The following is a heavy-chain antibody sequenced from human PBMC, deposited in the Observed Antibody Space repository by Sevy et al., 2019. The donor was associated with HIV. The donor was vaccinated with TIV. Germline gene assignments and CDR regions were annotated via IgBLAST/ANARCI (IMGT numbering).Heavy chain of an antibody. V-gene: IGHV3-30*04. Sequence: GGSLRLSCSASGFRLNTYAMHWVRQAPGKGLEWVSVISSTGNFESYAASVKGRFTISKDNSKNTVSLQMNSLRPEDTAMYYCARDAGYTTKFPPFHWGQGTLVTISS. CDR1: GFRLNTYA. CDR2: ISSTGNFE. CDR3: ARDAGYTTKFPPFH. D-gene: IGHD5-12*01. J-gene: IGHJ4*02.